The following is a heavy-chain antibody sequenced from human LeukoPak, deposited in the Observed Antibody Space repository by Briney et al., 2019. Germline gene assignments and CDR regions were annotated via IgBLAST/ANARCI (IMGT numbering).Heavy chain of an antibody. CDR3: ARLRVVLRAFDI. Sequence: PSETLSLTCAVSGGSIRNSSFCWGWIRQPPGKGLEWIASIYNSGTTYYNPSLKSRITIFVDTSKNQVSLKLRSVTAADTAVYYCARLRVVLRAFDIWGQGTMVTVSS. CDR2: IYNSGTT. CDR1: GGSIRNSSFC. D-gene: IGHD3-3*01. V-gene: IGHV4-39*01. J-gene: IGHJ3*02.